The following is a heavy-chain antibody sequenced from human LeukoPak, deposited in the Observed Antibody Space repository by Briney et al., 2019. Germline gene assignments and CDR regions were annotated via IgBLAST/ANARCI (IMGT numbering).Heavy chain of an antibody. J-gene: IGHJ4*02. Sequence: PSETLSLTCAVYGGSFSGYYWSWIRQPPGKGLEWIGEINHSGSTNYNPSLKSRVTISVDTSKNQFSLKLSSVTAADTAVYYCMHDYGDLWGQGTLVTVSS. V-gene: IGHV4-34*01. CDR2: INHSGST. CDR1: GGSFSGYY. CDR3: MHDYGDL.